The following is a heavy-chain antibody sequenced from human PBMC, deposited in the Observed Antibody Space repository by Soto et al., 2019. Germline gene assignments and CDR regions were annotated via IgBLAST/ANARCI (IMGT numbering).Heavy chain of an antibody. CDR3: ATREGGYGGNSEWYFDL. CDR1: GGSISSGDYY. J-gene: IGHJ2*01. Sequence: QVQLQESGPGLVKPSQTLSLTCTVSGGSISSGDYYWSWIRQPPGKGLEWIGYIYYSGSTYYNPSLNCRVTMAVDTSKNQFALKLSSVAAADTAVYYCATREGGYGGNSEWYFDLWGRGTLVTVSS. D-gene: IGHD4-17*01. V-gene: IGHV4-30-4*01. CDR2: IYYSGST.